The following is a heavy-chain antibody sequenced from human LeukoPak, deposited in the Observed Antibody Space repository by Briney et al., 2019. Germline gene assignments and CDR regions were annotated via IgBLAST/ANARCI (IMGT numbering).Heavy chain of an antibody. J-gene: IGHJ4*02. CDR3: ARRISTYDSSGYSTGDAFDF. CDR2: VYYGGST. Sequence: SDTLSLTCTVSGGSISSSDYYWGWIRQPPGKGLEWSGIVYYGGSTHYNPSHKGRVTLSVDTSKNQFSLKLTSVTAADTAVYYCARRISTYDSSGYSTGDAFDFWGQGILVTVSS. D-gene: IGHD3-22*01. CDR1: GGSISSSDYY. V-gene: IGHV4-39*01.